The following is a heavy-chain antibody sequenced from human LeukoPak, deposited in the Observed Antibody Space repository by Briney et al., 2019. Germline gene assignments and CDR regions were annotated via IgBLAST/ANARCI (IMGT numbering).Heavy chain of an antibody. D-gene: IGHD5-18*01. Sequence: SETLSLTCAVYGGSFSGYYWSWIRQPPGKGLEWIGEIDHSGSTNYNPSLKSRVTISVDTSKNQFSLKLSSVTAADTAVYYCARGGYSYTNWFDPWGQGTLVTVSS. J-gene: IGHJ5*02. V-gene: IGHV4-34*01. CDR1: GGSFSGYY. CDR2: IDHSGST. CDR3: ARGGYSYTNWFDP.